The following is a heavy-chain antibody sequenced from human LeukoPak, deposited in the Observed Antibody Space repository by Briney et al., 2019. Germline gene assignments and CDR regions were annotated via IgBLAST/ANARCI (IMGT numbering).Heavy chain of an antibody. Sequence: GGSLRLSCAASGFTFSSYGMHWVRQAPGKGLEWVAVISYDGTKKYYADSVKGRFTISRDNSKNTLFLQMNSLRAEDTAVYYCAKDPSDLGGSGSNNYFDCWGQGTLVTVSS. V-gene: IGHV3-30*18. J-gene: IGHJ4*02. CDR2: ISYDGTKK. CDR1: GFTFSSYG. D-gene: IGHD3-10*01. CDR3: AKDPSDLGGSGSNNYFDC.